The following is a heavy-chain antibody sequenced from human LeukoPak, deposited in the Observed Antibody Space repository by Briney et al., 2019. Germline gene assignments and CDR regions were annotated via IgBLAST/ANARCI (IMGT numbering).Heavy chain of an antibody. CDR2: IIPIFGTV. CDR3: ARDSLNSGSYSVDYYMDV. D-gene: IGHD1-26*01. J-gene: IGHJ6*03. Sequence: ASVKVSCKASGYTFTGYYMHWVRQAPGQGLEWMGRIIPIFGTVNYSQKFQGRVTITTDECTRTAYMELSSLRSEDTAVYYCARDSLNSGSYSVDYYMDVWGKGTTVTVSS. V-gene: IGHV1-69*05. CDR1: GYTFTGYY.